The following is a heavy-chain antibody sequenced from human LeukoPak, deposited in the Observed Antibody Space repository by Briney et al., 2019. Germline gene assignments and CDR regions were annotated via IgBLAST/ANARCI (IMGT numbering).Heavy chain of an antibody. J-gene: IGHJ4*02. Sequence: SQTLSLTCTVSANSLSSGGHYWAWIRQFPGKGLESIGFIHHSGRSRHNPSLKDRVAISVDTSRKQFALKLSSVTAADTAMYYCARGGNRFGGFYFDYWGQGIQVIVSS. D-gene: IGHD3-10*01. CDR1: ANSLSSGGHY. CDR3: ARGGNRFGGFYFDY. V-gene: IGHV4-31*03. CDR2: IHHSGRS.